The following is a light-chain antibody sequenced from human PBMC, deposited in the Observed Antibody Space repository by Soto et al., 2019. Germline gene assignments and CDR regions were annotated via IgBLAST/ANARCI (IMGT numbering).Light chain of an antibody. J-gene: IGKJ3*01. CDR1: QSISSY. V-gene: IGKV1-39*01. Sequence: DIQMTQYPSSLSASVGDRVTITCRASQSISSYLNWYQQKPGKAPKLLIYAASSLQSGVPSRFSGSGSGTDFTLTISSLQPEEFATYYCQQSYSTLVTFGPGTKVDIK. CDR2: AAS. CDR3: QQSYSTLVT.